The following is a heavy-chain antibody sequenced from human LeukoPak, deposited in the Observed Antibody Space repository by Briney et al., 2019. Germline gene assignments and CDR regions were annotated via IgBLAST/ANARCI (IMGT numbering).Heavy chain of an antibody. Sequence: SETLSLTCSVSDDSITSSDHFWGWIRQPPGKGLEWIGSVYYSGNTYSNPSLRSRVSISVDTSKNQFSLKLASVTAADTAVYFCARHGATMIVVENWGQGPLVTVSS. CDR3: ARHGATMIVVEN. D-gene: IGHD3-22*01. CDR2: VYYSGNT. CDR1: DDSITSSDHF. V-gene: IGHV4-39*01. J-gene: IGHJ4*02.